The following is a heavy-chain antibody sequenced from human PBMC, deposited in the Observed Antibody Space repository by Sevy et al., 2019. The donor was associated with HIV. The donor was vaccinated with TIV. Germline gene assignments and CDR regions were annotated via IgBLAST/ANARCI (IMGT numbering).Heavy chain of an antibody. CDR1: GGSISSYY. V-gene: IGHV4-59*01. CDR2: IYYSGST. D-gene: IGHD3-22*01. Sequence: SETLSLTCTVSGGSISSYYWSWIRQPPGKGLEWIGYIYYSGSTNYNPSLKSRVTISVDTSKNQFSLKLSSVTAADTAVYYCARAPDSSGYYGINYYYYGMHVWGQGTTVTVSS. J-gene: IGHJ6*02. CDR3: ARAPDSSGYYGINYYYYGMHV.